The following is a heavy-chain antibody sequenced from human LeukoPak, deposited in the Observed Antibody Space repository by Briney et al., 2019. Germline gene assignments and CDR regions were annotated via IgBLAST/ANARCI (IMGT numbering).Heavy chain of an antibody. CDR3: ARDNVRLFDY. Sequence: GGSLRLSCAVSGFTFSTYWMSWLRQAPGKGLEWVANIKLDGSEKYYVDSVKGLFTISRDNSKNSLYLQMNSLRAEDTAVYYCARDNVRLFDYWGRGTLVTVSS. CDR1: GFTFSTYW. D-gene: IGHD6-6*01. J-gene: IGHJ4*02. V-gene: IGHV3-7*01. CDR2: IKLDGSEK.